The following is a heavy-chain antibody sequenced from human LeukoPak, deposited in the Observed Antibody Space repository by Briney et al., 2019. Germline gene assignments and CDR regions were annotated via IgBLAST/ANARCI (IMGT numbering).Heavy chain of an antibody. CDR3: AKDWGSGYYPYYFDY. Sequence: GGSLRLSCAASGFTFSSYGMHWVRQAPGKGLEWVAVISYDGSNKYYADSVKGRFTISRDNSKNTLYLQMNSLRAEDTAVYYCAKDWGSGYYPYYFDYWGQGTLVTVSS. J-gene: IGHJ4*02. V-gene: IGHV3-30*18. CDR1: GFTFSSYG. D-gene: IGHD3-22*01. CDR2: ISYDGSNK.